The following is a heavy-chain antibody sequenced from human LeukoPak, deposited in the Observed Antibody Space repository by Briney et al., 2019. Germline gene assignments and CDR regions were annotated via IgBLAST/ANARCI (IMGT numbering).Heavy chain of an antibody. CDR3: ARDSMDTAMAKSCYFDY. D-gene: IGHD5-18*01. CDR1: GYTFTSYY. J-gene: IGHJ4*02. Sequence: GASVKVSCKASGYTFTSYYMHWVRQAPGQGLEWMGIINPSGGSTSYAQKFQGRVTMTRDTSTSTDYMELSSLRSEDTAVYYCARDSMDTAMAKSCYFDYWGQGTLVTVSS. CDR2: INPSGGST. V-gene: IGHV1-46*01.